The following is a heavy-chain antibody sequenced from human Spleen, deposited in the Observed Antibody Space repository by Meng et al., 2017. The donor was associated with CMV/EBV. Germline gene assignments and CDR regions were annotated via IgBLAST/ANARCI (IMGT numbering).Heavy chain of an antibody. CDR3: ARAWGDIVVVPAAMTADY. V-gene: IGHV3-7*03. Sequence: GESLKISCAASGFTFSSYWMSWVRQAPGKGLEWVANIKQDGSEKYYVDSVKGRFTISRDNAKNSLYLQMNSLRAEDTAVYYCARAWGDIVVVPAAMTADYWGQGTLVTVSS. J-gene: IGHJ4*02. D-gene: IGHD2-2*01. CDR1: GFTFSSYW. CDR2: IKQDGSEK.